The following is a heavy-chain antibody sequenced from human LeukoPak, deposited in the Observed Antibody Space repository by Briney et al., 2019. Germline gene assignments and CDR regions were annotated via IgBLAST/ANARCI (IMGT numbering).Heavy chain of an antibody. CDR2: IYHSGST. D-gene: IGHD3-16*01. J-gene: IGHJ4*02. CDR3: ARGRLGDPGSPFDY. V-gene: IGHV4-38-2*02. Sequence: PSETLSLTCTVSGYSISSGYYWGWIRQPPGKGLEWIGSIYHSGSTYYNPSLKSRVTISVDTSKNPFSLKLSSVTAADTAVYYCARGRLGDPGSPFDYWGQGTLVTVSS. CDR1: GYSISSGYY.